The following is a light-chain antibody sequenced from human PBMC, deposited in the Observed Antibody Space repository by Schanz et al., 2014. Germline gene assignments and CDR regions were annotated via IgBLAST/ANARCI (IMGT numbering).Light chain of an antibody. CDR3: GSYSTTNSLGV. V-gene: IGLV2-14*02. J-gene: IGLJ3*02. CDR1: SSDVGSYNL. Sequence: QSALTQPASVSGSPGQSITISCTGTSSDVGSYNLVSWYQQHPGKAPKLMIYEVTKRPSGVPDRFSGSKSGNAASLTISGLQAEDEGDYYCGSYSTTNSLGVFGGGTKLTVL. CDR2: EVT.